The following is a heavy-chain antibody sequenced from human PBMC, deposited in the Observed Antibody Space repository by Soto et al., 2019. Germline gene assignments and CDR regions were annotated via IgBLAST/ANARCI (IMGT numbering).Heavy chain of an antibody. CDR2: ISAYNGNT. CDR3: ARVMTYCTSRSCHDY. Sequence: QVQLVQSGAEVKKPGASVKVCCKTSGYTFTSSGISWVRQAPGQGLEWMGRISAYNGNTDYAQKFQGRVIMTTDTSTSTAYMELRSLRSDDTAVYYCARVMTYCTSRSCHDYWGQGTLVAVSS. V-gene: IGHV1-18*01. D-gene: IGHD2-2*01. CDR1: GYTFTSSG. J-gene: IGHJ4*02.